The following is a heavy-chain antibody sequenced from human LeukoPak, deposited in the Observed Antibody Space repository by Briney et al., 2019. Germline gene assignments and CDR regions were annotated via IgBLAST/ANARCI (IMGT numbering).Heavy chain of an antibody. CDR2: IYSGGST. V-gene: IGHV3-53*01. D-gene: IGHD1-26*01. CDR1: GFTVSSNY. CDR3: ARYEPSKSGSWIHFDY. J-gene: IGHJ4*02. Sequence: GGSLRLSCAASGFTVSSNYMSWVRQAPGKGLEWVSVIYSGGSTYYADSVKGRFTISRDNSKNTLYLQMNSLRAEDTAVYYCARYEPSKSGSWIHFDYWGQGTLVTVSS.